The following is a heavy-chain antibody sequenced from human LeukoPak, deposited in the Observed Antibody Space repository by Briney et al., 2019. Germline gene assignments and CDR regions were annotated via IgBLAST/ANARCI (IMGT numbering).Heavy chain of an antibody. CDR1: GYTFTGYY. CDR2: INPNSGGT. J-gene: IGHJ4*02. V-gene: IGHV1-2*02. D-gene: IGHD3-22*01. CDR3: ARVKGYYYDSSGYYPGYYFDY. Sequence: ASVKVSCKASGYTFTGYYMHWVRQAPGQGLEWMGWINPNSGGTNYAQKFQGRVTMTRDTSISTAYMELSRLRSDDTAVYYCARVKGYYYDSSGYYPGYYFDYWGQGTLATVSS.